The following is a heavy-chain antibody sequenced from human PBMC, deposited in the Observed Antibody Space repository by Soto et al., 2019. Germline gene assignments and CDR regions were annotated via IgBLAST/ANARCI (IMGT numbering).Heavy chain of an antibody. Sequence: GGSLRLSCAASGFTFSSYGMHWVRQAPGKGLEWVAVISYDGSNKYYADSVKGRFTISRDNSKNTLYLQMNSLRAEDTAVYYCAKDGWSISHPGYSYGYYFDYWGQGTLVTVSS. CDR1: GFTFSSYG. CDR2: ISYDGSNK. CDR3: AKDGWSISHPGYSYGYYFDY. J-gene: IGHJ4*02. D-gene: IGHD5-18*01. V-gene: IGHV3-30*18.